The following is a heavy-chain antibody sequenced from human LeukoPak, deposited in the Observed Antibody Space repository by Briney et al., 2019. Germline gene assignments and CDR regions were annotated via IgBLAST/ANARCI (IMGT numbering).Heavy chain of an antibody. D-gene: IGHD5-18*01. V-gene: IGHV3-30*04. CDR1: GFTFSSYA. CDR2: ISYDGSNK. J-gene: IGHJ4*02. CDR3: ARWIQLLSAFDY. Sequence: GGSQRLSCSASGFTFSSYAMHRVRQAPGKGLEWVAVISYDGSNKYYADSVKGRFTISRDNSKNTLYLQMNSLRAEDTAVYYCARWIQLLSAFDYWGQGTLVTVSS.